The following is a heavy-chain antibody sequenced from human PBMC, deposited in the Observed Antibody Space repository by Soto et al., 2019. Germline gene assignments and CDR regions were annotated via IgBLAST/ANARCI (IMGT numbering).Heavy chain of an antibody. D-gene: IGHD6-13*01. CDR2: ISHTDRLT. V-gene: IGHV3-48*03. Sequence: PGGSLRLSCVGSGFTFSYYEMNWVRQAPGKGLERVAFISHTDRLTHYPDSVKGRFTISRDNAQNSLYLEMTSLRVEDTGVYYCARDTGRASADLWGQGTRVTVSS. J-gene: IGHJ5*02. CDR1: GFTFSYYE. CDR3: ARDTGRASADL.